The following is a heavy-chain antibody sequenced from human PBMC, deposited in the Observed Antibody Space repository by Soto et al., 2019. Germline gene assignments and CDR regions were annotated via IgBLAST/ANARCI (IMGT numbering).Heavy chain of an antibody. D-gene: IGHD3-10*01. J-gene: IGHJ5*02. Sequence: QVQLVQSGAEVKKPGASVKVSCKASGYTFTSYGISSVRQAPGQGLEWMGWISAYNGNTNYAQKLQGRVTMTTDTSTSPAYMERRSLRSDDTAVYYCARFPKGPGSGSASYHWFVPWGQGTLVTVSS. V-gene: IGHV1-18*01. CDR2: ISAYNGNT. CDR1: GYTFTSYG. CDR3: ARFPKGPGSGSASYHWFVP.